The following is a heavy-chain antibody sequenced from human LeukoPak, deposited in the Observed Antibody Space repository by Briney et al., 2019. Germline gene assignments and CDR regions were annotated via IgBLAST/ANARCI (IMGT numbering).Heavy chain of an antibody. J-gene: IGHJ4*02. D-gene: IGHD7-27*01. CDR1: GFTFSSYA. V-gene: IGHV3-30-3*02. CDR3: AKQPSWGRFDY. CDR2: ISYDGSNK. Sequence: GGSLRLSCAASGFTFSSYAMHWVRQAPGKGLEWVAVISYDGSNKYYADSVKGRFTISRDNSKNTLYLQMNSLRAEDAAVYYCAKQPSWGRFDYWGQGTLVTVSS.